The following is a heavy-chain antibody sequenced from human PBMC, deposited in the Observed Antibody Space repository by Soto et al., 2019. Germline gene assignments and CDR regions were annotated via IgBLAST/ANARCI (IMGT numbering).Heavy chain of an antibody. D-gene: IGHD4-17*01. CDR3: ARIGTDYGDSGHHYFDY. J-gene: IGHJ4*02. CDR1: GGTFSSYA. Sequence: QVQLVQSGAEVKKPGSSVKVSCKASGGTFSSYAISWVRQAPGQGLEWVGGIIPIFGTANYAQKFQGRVTITADKSPSTAYMELSSLRSEDTAVYYCARIGTDYGDSGHHYFDYWGQGTLVTVSS. V-gene: IGHV1-69*06. CDR2: IIPIFGTA.